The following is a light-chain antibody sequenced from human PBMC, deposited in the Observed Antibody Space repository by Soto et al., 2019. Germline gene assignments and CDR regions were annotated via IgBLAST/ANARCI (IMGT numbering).Light chain of an antibody. V-gene: IGLV2-14*01. CDR2: EVS. Sequence: QSALTQPASVSGSPGQSITISCTGTSSDVGGYNYVSWYQQHPGKAPKLMIYEVSNRPSGGSNRFSGSKSGNTASLTISGLQAEDEADYYCSSYTSSSTYVFGTGTKV. CDR1: SSDVGGYNY. J-gene: IGLJ1*01. CDR3: SSYTSSSTYV.